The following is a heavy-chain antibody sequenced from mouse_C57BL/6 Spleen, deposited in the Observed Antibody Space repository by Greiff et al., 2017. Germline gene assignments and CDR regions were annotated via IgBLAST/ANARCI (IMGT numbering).Heavy chain of an antibody. Sequence: EVQLQQSGPGLVKPSQSLSLTCSVTGYSITSGYYWNWIRQFPGNKLEWLGYIRYDGSNNYNPSLKNRISITRDTSKYQFFLKLNSVTTEDTATYYCARTDYDGNAMDYWGQGTSVTVSS. CDR2: IRYDGSN. CDR1: GYSITSGYY. V-gene: IGHV3-6*01. CDR3: ARTDYDGNAMDY. J-gene: IGHJ4*01. D-gene: IGHD2-4*01.